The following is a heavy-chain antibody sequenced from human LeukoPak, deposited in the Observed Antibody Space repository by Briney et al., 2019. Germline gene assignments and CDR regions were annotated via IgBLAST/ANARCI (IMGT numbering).Heavy chain of an antibody. CDR3: ARGLYYYDSSGYYGS. Sequence: GGSLRLSCAASGFTFSSYAMSWVRQAPGKGLEWGSAISGSGGSTYYADSVKGRFTISRDNSKNTLYLQMNSLRAEDTAVYYCARGLYYYDSSGYYGSWGQGTLVTVSS. D-gene: IGHD3-22*01. CDR1: GFTFSSYA. V-gene: IGHV3-23*01. J-gene: IGHJ4*02. CDR2: ISGSGGST.